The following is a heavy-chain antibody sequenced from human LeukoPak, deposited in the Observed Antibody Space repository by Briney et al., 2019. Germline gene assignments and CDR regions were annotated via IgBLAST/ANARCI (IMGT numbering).Heavy chain of an antibody. J-gene: IGHJ4*01. V-gene: IGHV4-39*01. Sequence: SETLSLTCTVSGGSISTTGYYWAWIRQPPGTGLEWIASIYYSGSTYYNSFLKSRVTISVDTSRNQFSLKLSSVTAADTALYYCASDKGYSNNYFDYWGQGTLVTVSS. D-gene: IGHD6-13*01. CDR2: IYYSGST. CDR1: GGSISTTGYY. CDR3: ASDKGYSNNYFDY.